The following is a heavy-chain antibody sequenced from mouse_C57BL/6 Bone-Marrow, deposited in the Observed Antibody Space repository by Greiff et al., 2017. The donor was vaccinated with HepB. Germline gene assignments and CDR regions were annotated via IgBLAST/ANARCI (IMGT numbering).Heavy chain of an antibody. D-gene: IGHD3-2*02. CDR3: ARARQGNAMDY. CDR1: GYSITSGYD. Sequence: EVQLLESGPGMVKPSQSLSLTCTVTGYSITSGYDWHWIRHFPGNKLEWMGYISYSGSTNYNPSLKSRISITHDTSKNHFFLKLNSVTTEDTATYYCARARQGNAMDYWGQGTSVTVSS. J-gene: IGHJ4*01. CDR2: ISYSGST. V-gene: IGHV3-1*01.